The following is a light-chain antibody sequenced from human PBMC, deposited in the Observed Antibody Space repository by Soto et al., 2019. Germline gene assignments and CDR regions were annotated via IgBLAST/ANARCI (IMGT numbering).Light chain of an antibody. CDR3: QQYGSSPPYT. CDR1: QSVSSSY. V-gene: IGKV3-20*01. CDR2: GAS. Sequence: EIVLTQSPGTLSLSPGERATLSCRASQSVSSSYLAWYQQKPGQAPRLLIYGASSRATGIPDRFRGSGSGTDFTLTISRLEPEDFAVDYCQQYGSSPPYTFGQGTKLEI. J-gene: IGKJ2*01.